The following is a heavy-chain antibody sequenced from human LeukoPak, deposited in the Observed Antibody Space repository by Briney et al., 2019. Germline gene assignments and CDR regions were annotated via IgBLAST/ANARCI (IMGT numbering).Heavy chain of an antibody. Sequence: SETLSLTCAVYGGSFSGYYWSWIRQPPGKGLEWIGEINHSGSTNYNPSLKSRVTISVDTSKNQFSLKLSSVTAADTAVYYCARERRDGYNDVFDYWGQGTLVTVSS. CDR3: ARERRDGYNDVFDY. CDR1: GGSFSGYY. CDR2: INHSGST. V-gene: IGHV4-34*01. J-gene: IGHJ4*02. D-gene: IGHD5-24*01.